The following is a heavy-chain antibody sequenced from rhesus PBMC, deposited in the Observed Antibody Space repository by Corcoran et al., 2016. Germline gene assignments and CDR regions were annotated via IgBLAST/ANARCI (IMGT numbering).Heavy chain of an antibody. D-gene: IGHD2-21*01. V-gene: IGHV4-99*01. CDR2: ISGSSGRT. Sequence: QVQLQESGPGLVKPSETLSLTCAVSGYSISSGYYWGWIRQPPGKGLEYIGYISGSSGRTYYNPSLNSRVTISNDTSKNQFSLKLSSVTAADTAVYYCASYCTGSGCYSWDFDYWGQGVLVTVSS. CDR3: ASYCTGSGCYSWDFDY. J-gene: IGHJ4*01. CDR1: GYSISSGYY.